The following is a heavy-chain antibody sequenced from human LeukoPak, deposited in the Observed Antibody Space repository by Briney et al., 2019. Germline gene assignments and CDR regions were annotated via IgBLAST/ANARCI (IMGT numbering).Heavy chain of an antibody. CDR3: ARDRRDILTGPQSSDAFDI. CDR1: GDTFTSDG. D-gene: IGHD3-9*01. J-gene: IGHJ3*02. V-gene: IGHV1-18*01. Sequence: GASVKVSCKASGDTFTSDGICWVRQGPGQGLEWRGWISVYNGNTNYAQTLHGRVPLTTDTSTSTAYMELRSLRSDDTAVYYCARDRRDILTGPQSSDAFDIWGQGTMVTVSS. CDR2: ISVYNGNT.